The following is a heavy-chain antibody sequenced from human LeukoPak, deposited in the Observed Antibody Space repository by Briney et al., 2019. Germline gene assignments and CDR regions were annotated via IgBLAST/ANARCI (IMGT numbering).Heavy chain of an antibody. Sequence: ASVKVSCKVSGYTLTELSMHWVRQAPGKGLEWMGGFDPEDGETIYAQKFQGRVTMTEDTSTDTAYMELSSLRSEDTAVYYCATVYCSGGSCYVAFDIWGQGTMVTVSS. CDR3: ATVYCSGGSCYVAFDI. CDR2: FDPEDGET. J-gene: IGHJ3*02. D-gene: IGHD2-15*01. CDR1: GYTLTELS. V-gene: IGHV1-24*01.